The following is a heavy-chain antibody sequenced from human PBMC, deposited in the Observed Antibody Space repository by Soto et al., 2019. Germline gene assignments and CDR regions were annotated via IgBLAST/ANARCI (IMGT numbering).Heavy chain of an antibody. CDR2: IIPILGIA. CDR3: ATEGLRFLEGPRGPTFGMDV. J-gene: IGHJ6*04. V-gene: IGHV1-69*04. CDR1: GGTFSSYT. D-gene: IGHD3-3*01. Sequence: ASVKVSCKASGGTFSSYTISWVRQAPGQGLEWMGRIIPILGIANYAQKFQGRVTITADKSTSTAYMELSSLRSEDTAVYYCATEGLRFLEGPRGPTFGMDVWGKGTTVTVS.